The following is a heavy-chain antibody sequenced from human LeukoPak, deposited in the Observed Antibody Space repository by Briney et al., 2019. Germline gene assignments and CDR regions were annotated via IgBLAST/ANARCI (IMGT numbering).Heavy chain of an antibody. D-gene: IGHD2-2*01. CDR1: GGSISSGDYY. J-gene: IGHJ4*02. CDR3: ARLLPAMKLRVDY. CDR2: IYYSGST. V-gene: IGHV4-30-4*08. Sequence: SQTLSLTCTVSGGSISSGDYYWSWIRQPPGKGLEWIGYIYYSGSTYYNPSLKSRVTISVDTSKNQFSLKLSSVTAADTAVYYCARLLPAMKLRVDYWGQGTLVTVSS.